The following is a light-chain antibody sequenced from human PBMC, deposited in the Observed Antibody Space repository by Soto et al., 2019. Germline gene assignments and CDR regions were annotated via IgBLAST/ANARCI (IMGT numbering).Light chain of an antibody. CDR2: KAS. CDR3: QQYNGYSRT. V-gene: IGKV1-5*03. CDR1: QTISSW. J-gene: IGKJ1*01. Sequence: DIQMTQSPSTLSGSVGDRVTITGRASQTISSWLAWYQQKPGKAPKLLIYKASTLKSGVPSRFSGSGSGTEFTLTISSLQPDDFATYYCQQYNGYSRTFGQGTKVDIK.